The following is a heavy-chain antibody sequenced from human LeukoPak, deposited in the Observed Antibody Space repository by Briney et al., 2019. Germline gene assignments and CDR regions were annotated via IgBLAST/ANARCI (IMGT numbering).Heavy chain of an antibody. D-gene: IGHD5-24*01. V-gene: IGHV4-38-2*02. J-gene: IGHJ4*02. CDR2: IYHSGST. CDR3: ARDRLQFRVSFDY. CDR1: GDSISNYY. Sequence: SETLSLTCAVSGDSISNYYWTWIRQPPGKGLEWIGSIYHSGSTYYNPSLKSRVTISVDTSKNQFSLKLSSVTAADTAVYYCARDRLQFRVSFDYWGQGTLVTVSS.